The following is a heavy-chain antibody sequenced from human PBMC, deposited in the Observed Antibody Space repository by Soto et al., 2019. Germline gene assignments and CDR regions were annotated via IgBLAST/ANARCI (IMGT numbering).Heavy chain of an antibody. Sequence: QVQLVESGGGVVQPGRSLRLSCAVSGFTFSSHAMHWVRQAPGKGLEWGALISSDGSNKYYADSVKGRFTTSRDNSKNTMYRQMNSLRVEDTAVYYCARDDEGGSDCDLGYWGQGALVTVSS. CDR1: GFTFSSHA. D-gene: IGHD1-26*01. CDR3: ARDDEGGSDCDLGY. J-gene: IGHJ4*02. CDR2: ISSDGSNK. V-gene: IGHV3-30-3*01.